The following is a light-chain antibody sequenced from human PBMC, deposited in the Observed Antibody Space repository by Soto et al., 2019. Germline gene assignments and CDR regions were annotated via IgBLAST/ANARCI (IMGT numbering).Light chain of an antibody. CDR3: QSYDGSLRGYV. CDR1: SSNIGAGYD. V-gene: IGLV1-40*01. Sequence: QPVLTQSPSMSGAPGQRVTISCTGSSSNIGAGYDVHWYQQLPGTAPKLLIYANNNRPSGVPDRFSGSKSGTSASLAITGLQAEDEADYYCQSYDGSLRGYVFGSGTKLTVL. J-gene: IGLJ1*01. CDR2: ANN.